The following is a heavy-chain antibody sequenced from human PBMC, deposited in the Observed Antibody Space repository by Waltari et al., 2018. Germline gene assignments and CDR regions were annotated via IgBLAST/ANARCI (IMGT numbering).Heavy chain of an antibody. CDR2: IWYDGSNK. Sequence: QVQLLESGGGVVKPGGSLRLSCAASGFTFSSYGMHWVRQAQGKGLEWVAVIWYDGSNKYYADSVKGRFTISRDNSKNTLYLQMNSLRAEDTAVYYCARDRVFKGGYYHYYGMDVWGQGTTVTVSS. CDR1: GFTFSSYG. J-gene: IGHJ6*02. CDR3: ARDRVFKGGYYHYYGMDV. V-gene: IGHV3-33*01. D-gene: IGHD2-15*01.